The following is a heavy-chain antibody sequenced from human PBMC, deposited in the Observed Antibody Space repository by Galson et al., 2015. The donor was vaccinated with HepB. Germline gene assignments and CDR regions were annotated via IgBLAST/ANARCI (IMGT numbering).Heavy chain of an antibody. CDR3: AKGSDYYGSGTYYNGALYSDH. CDR2: ISGAGGST. Sequence: SLRLSCAGSGFGFGHYAMSWARQAPGEGLEWLSAISGAGGSTYYANSVRGRFTIARDNSKNTLYLQMNGLRAEDTAVYYCAKGSDYYGSGTYYNGALYSDHWGQGTLVTVSS. V-gene: IGHV3-23*01. CDR1: GFGFGHYA. J-gene: IGHJ4*02. D-gene: IGHD3-10*01.